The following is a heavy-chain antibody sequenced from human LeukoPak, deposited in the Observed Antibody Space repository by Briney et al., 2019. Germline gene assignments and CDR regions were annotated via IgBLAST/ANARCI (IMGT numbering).Heavy chain of an antibody. J-gene: IGHJ4*02. CDR1: GYSISSGYY. CDR3: AAIAVAGTNFDY. Sequence: SETLSLTCAVSGYSISSGYYRGWIRQPPGKGLEWIGSIYHSGSTYYNPSLKSRVTISVDRSKNQFSLNLSSVTAADTAVYYCAAIAVAGTNFDYWGQGTLVTVSS. CDR2: IYHSGST. D-gene: IGHD6-19*01. V-gene: IGHV4-38-2*01.